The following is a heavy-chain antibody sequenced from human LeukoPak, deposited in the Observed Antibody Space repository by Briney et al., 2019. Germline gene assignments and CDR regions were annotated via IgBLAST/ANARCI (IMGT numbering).Heavy chain of an antibody. CDR3: ARAVGGDGSGSL. Sequence: SETLSLTCTVSGGSISSYYWSWIRQPPGKGLEWIGYIYSSGSTNYNPSLKSRVIISVDTSKNQFSLKLSSVTAADTAVYYCARAVGGDGSGSLWGPGTLVTVSS. V-gene: IGHV4-59*01. CDR2: IYSSGST. CDR1: GGSISSYY. J-gene: IGHJ4*02. D-gene: IGHD3-10*01.